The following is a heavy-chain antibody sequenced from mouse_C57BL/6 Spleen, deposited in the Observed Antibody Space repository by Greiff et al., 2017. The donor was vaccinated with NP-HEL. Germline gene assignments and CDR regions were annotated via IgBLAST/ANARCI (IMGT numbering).Heavy chain of an antibody. Sequence: QVQLQQSGAELMKPGASVKLSCKATGYTFTGYWIEWVKQRPGHGLEWIGEILPGSGSTNYNEKFKGKATFTADTSSNTAYMQLSSLTTEDSAIYYCARDPSYYGSSGYAMDYWGQGTSVTVSS. CDR3: ARDPSYYGSSGYAMDY. CDR2: ILPGSGST. V-gene: IGHV1-9*01. D-gene: IGHD1-1*01. CDR1: GYTFTGYW. J-gene: IGHJ4*01.